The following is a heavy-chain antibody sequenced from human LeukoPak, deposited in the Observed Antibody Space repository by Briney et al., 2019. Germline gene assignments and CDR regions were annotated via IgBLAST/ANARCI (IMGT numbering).Heavy chain of an antibody. CDR3: ARRIQLWAYFDY. CDR2: ISSSGSTI. Sequence: PGGSLRLSCAASGFTFSDYYMSWIRQAPGKGLEWVPYISSSGSTIYYADSVKGRFTISRDNAKNSLYLQMNSLRAEDTAVYYCARRIQLWAYFDYWGQGTLVTVSS. CDR1: GFTFSDYY. J-gene: IGHJ4*02. D-gene: IGHD5-18*01. V-gene: IGHV3-11*04.